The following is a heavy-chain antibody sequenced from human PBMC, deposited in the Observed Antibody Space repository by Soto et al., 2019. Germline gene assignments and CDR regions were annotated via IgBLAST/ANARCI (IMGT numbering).Heavy chain of an antibody. J-gene: IGHJ4*02. CDR1: AVTSSDDA. CDR2: VSHDGRNT. D-gene: IGHD6-19*01. V-gene: IGHV3-30*18. CDR3: AKGGRKWRVPSDIHY. Sequence: GRSLRLSCAASAVTSSDDAIHWFRHAPGKGLEWVAVVSHDGRNTHYADSVKGRFTISRDSSKNTVSLEMTSLRAEDTAVYYCAKGGRKWRVPSDIHYCGQAALGT.